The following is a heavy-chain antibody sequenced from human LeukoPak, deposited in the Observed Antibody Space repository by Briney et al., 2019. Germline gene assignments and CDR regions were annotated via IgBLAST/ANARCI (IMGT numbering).Heavy chain of an antibody. V-gene: IGHV4-39*01. CDR2: IYYSGRT. Sequence: SETLSLTCSVSGDSISRSDSYWDWIRQPPGKGLQWIGTIYYSGRTYYSPSLKSRVTMSVDTSNIQFSLNLRSVTAADTAVYYCARRRYYDGSGYLEWGQGTLLSVSS. CDR3: ARRRYYDGSGYLE. J-gene: IGHJ1*01. CDR1: GDSISRSDSY. D-gene: IGHD3-22*01.